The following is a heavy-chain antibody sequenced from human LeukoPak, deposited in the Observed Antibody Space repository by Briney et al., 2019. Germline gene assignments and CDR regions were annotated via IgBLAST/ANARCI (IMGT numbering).Heavy chain of an antibody. J-gene: IGHJ6*02. CDR3: ARDPYYYYYGMDV. CDR2: IKQDRSEK. V-gene: IGHV3-7*01. Sequence: GGSLRLSCAASGFTFSSYWMSWVRQAPGKGLEWVANIKQDRSEKYYVDSVKGRFTISRDNAKNSLYLQMNSLRAEDTAVYYCARDPYYYYYGMDVWGQGTTVTVSS. CDR1: GFTFSSYW.